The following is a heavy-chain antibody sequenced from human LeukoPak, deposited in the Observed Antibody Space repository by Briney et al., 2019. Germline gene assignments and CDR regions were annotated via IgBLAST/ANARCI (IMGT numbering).Heavy chain of an antibody. V-gene: IGHV3-21*01. D-gene: IGHD2-2*01. CDR1: GFTFSSYS. J-gene: IGHJ4*02. Sequence: GGSLRLSCAASGFTFSSYSMNWVRQAPGKGLEWVSSISSSSSYIYYADSVEGRFTISRDNAKNSLYLQMNSLRAEDTAVYYCARDDVVVPAAKPGLDYWGQGTLVTVSS. CDR3: ARDDVVVPAAKPGLDY. CDR2: ISSSSSYI.